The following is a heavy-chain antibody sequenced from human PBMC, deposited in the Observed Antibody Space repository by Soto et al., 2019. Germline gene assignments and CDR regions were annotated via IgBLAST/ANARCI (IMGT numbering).Heavy chain of an antibody. CDR2: IWYDGSNK. CDR1: GFTFSSYG. V-gene: IGHV3-33*01. CDR3: ARDQGITRIVVVMDAFDL. Sequence: QVQLVESGGGVVQPGRSLRLSCAASGFTFSSYGMHWVRQAPGKGLEWVAVIWYDGSNKYYADSVKGRFTISRDNSKNTLYMQMNSLRAEDTAVYYCARDQGITRIVVVMDAFDLWGQGTMVTVSS. J-gene: IGHJ3*01. D-gene: IGHD3-22*01.